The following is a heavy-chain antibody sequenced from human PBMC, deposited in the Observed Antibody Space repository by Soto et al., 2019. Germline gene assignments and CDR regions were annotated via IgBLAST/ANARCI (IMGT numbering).Heavy chain of an antibody. D-gene: IGHD3-10*01. V-gene: IGHV1-8*01. J-gene: IGHJ4*02. CDR1: GYTFSNYD. Sequence: QVQLVQSGAELKKPGASVKVSCKASGYTFSNYDMNWVRQATGQGPEWIGWVNPNNGDTGYAQKFQGRVTLTTDISTTTAYMELTSLRSEDTAIYYCAKVSRHGSAIDFDYWGQGTLITVSS. CDR2: VNPNNGDT. CDR3: AKVSRHGSAIDFDY.